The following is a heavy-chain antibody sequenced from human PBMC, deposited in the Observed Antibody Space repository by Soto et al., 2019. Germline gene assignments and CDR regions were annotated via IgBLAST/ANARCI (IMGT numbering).Heavy chain of an antibody. D-gene: IGHD1-1*01. CDR3: ARGRYDPFYYYYYGMDV. CDR1: GFTVSSNY. J-gene: IGHJ6*02. Sequence: EVQLVESGGGLIQPGGSLRLSCAASGFTVSSNYMSWVRQAPGKGLEWVSVIYSGGSTYYADYVKGRFTISRDNSKNTLYLQMNSLRAEDTAVYYCARGRYDPFYYYYYGMDVWGQGTTVTVSS. V-gene: IGHV3-53*01. CDR2: IYSGGST.